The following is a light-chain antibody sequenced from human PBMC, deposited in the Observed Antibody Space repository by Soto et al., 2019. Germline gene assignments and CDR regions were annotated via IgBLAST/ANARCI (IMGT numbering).Light chain of an antibody. Sequence: EIVLTQSPGTLSLSPGERATLSCRASQSVSSSYLAWYQQKPGQAPRLLIYGASSRATGIPDSFSGSGSGTDFTLTISRLELEDFAVYYCQQYDSSPRTFGGGTKVEIK. CDR3: QQYDSSPRT. J-gene: IGKJ4*01. CDR2: GAS. CDR1: QSVSSSY. V-gene: IGKV3-20*01.